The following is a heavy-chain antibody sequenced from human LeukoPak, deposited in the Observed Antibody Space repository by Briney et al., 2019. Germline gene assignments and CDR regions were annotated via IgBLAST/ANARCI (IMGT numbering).Heavy chain of an antibody. CDR2: IYPGDSDT. CDR1: GYSFTSYW. J-gene: IGHJ4*02. Sequence: GESLKISCKGSGYSFTSYWIGWVRQMPGKGLEWMGIIYPGDSDTRYSPSFQGQVTISADKSISTAYLQWSSLKASDTAMYYCARLRGCGSSGYYAKDFDYWGQGTLVTVSS. CDR3: ARLRGCGSSGYYAKDFDY. D-gene: IGHD3-22*01. V-gene: IGHV5-51*01.